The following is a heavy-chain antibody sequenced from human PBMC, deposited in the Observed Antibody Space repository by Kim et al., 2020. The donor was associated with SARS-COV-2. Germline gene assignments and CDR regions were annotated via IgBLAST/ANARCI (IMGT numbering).Heavy chain of an antibody. Sequence: GGSLRLSCAASGFTFSNAWMSWVRQAPGKGLEWVGRIKSKTDGGTTDYAAPVKGRFTISRDDSKNTLYLQMNSLKTEDTAVYYCTTDREWELLRDYWGQGTLVTVSS. D-gene: IGHD1-26*01. CDR2: IKSKTDGGTT. V-gene: IGHV3-15*01. CDR1: GFTFSNAW. J-gene: IGHJ4*02. CDR3: TTDREWELLRDY.